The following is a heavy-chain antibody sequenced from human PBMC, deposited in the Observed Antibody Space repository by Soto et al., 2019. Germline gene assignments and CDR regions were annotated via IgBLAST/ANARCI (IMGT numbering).Heavy chain of an antibody. Sequence: GGSLRLSCAASGFTFDDYAMHWVRQAPGKGLEWVSGISWNSGSIGYADSVKGRFTISRDNAKSSLYLQMNSLRAEDTALYYCAKDTMGSGYMYYFDYWGQGTLVTVSS. J-gene: IGHJ4*02. CDR2: ISWNSGSI. V-gene: IGHV3-9*01. CDR1: GFTFDDYA. CDR3: AKDTMGSGYMYYFDY. D-gene: IGHD3-22*01.